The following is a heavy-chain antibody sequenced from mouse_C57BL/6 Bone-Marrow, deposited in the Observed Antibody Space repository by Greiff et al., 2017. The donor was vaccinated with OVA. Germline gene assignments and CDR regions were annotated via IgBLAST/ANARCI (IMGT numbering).Heavy chain of an antibody. Sequence: VQLQQSGAELVRPGASVTLSCKASGYTFTDYEMHWVKQTPVPGLEWIGAIAPETGGTAYNQQFKGKATLTVNKSSSTAYMQLSSLTSEDSAVYYCAIGHYYGSSFDYWGQGTTLTVSS. D-gene: IGHD1-1*01. V-gene: IGHV1-15*01. CDR3: AIGHYYGSSFDY. CDR1: GYTFTDYE. CDR2: IAPETGGT. J-gene: IGHJ2*01.